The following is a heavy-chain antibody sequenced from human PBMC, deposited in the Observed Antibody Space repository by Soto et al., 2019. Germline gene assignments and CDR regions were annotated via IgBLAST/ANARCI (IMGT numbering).Heavy chain of an antibody. V-gene: IGHV1-8*01. J-gene: IGHJ6*03. CDR1: GYTFTSYD. CDR3: ARGIGNFYSYHMDV. D-gene: IGHD2-21*01. Sequence: QVQLVQSGAVMKKPGASVKVSCKASGYTFTSYDINWVRQATGQGLEWMGWMNPNSGNTGTAQKFLGRVTMTRSASISTAYMELSSLRSEDTAVYYCARGIGNFYSYHMDVWGKGTTVTVSS. CDR2: MNPNSGNT.